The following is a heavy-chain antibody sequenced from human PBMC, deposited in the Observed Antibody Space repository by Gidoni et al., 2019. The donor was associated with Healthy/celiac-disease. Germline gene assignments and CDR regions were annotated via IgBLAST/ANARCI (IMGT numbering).Heavy chain of an antibody. Sequence: QVQPQQWGAGLLKPSETLSLTCAVYGGSFSGYYWSWIRQPPGKGLEWIGEINHSGSTNYNPSLKSRVTISVDTSKNQFSLKLSSVTAADTAVYYCARGLRGYSNYYPLGYWGQGTLVTVSS. V-gene: IGHV4-34*01. J-gene: IGHJ4*02. D-gene: IGHD4-4*01. CDR1: GGSFSGYY. CDR2: INHSGST. CDR3: ARGLRGYSNYYPLGY.